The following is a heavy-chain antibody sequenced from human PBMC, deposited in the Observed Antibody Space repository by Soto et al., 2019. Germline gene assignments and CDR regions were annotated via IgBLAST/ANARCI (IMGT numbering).Heavy chain of an antibody. CDR1: GFTLSSYW. CDR2: ISREGSST. V-gene: IGHV3-74*01. J-gene: IGHJ6*02. CDR3: TRGQAGHYGRAV. Sequence: EVQLVESGGGLVQPGGSLRLSCAASGFTLSSYWMHWVRQAPGKGLVWVSRISREGSSTAYADSVKGRFTISRDNAKNTLNLQMNSMIDEDTAVYYCTRGQAGHYGRAVWGHGTTVTVSS.